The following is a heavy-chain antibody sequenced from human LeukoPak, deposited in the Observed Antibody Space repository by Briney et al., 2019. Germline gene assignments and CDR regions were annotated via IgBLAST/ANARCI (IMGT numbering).Heavy chain of an antibody. J-gene: IGHJ4*02. CDR3: ARQTGSGLFILP. Sequence: SETLSLTCTVSGGSISSSSYYWGWIRQPPGKGLEWIGSIHYSGSTYYNPSLKSRVTMSVDTSKNQFSLKLTSVTAADTAVYYCARQTGSGLFILPGGQGTLVTVSS. V-gene: IGHV4-39*01. D-gene: IGHD3/OR15-3a*01. CDR1: GGSISSSSYY. CDR2: IHYSGST.